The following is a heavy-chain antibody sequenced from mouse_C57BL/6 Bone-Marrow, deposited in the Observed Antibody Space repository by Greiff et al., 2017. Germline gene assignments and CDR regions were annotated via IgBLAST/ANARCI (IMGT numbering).Heavy chain of an antibody. CDR2: ISYDGSN. Sequence: EVKLQQSGPGLVKPSQSLSLTCSVTGYSITSGYYWNWIRQFPGNKLEWMGYISYDGSNNYNPSLKNRISITRDTSKKQFFLKLNSVTTEDTATYYCARGTTVVADYWGQGTTLTVSS. J-gene: IGHJ2*01. V-gene: IGHV3-6*01. CDR3: ARGTTVVADY. CDR1: GYSITSGYY. D-gene: IGHD1-1*01.